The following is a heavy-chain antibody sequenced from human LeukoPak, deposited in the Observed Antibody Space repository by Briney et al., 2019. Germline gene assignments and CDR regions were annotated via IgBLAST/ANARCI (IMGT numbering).Heavy chain of an antibody. V-gene: IGHV4-30-2*05. J-gene: IGHJ3*02. CDR2: IYHSGST. D-gene: IGHD6-13*01. CDR3: ARDTGIAAAGRALDAFDI. Sequence: SETLSLTCAVSGGSISSGGYSWSWIRQPPGKGLEWIGYIYHSGSTYYNPSLKSRVTISVDTSKNQFSLKLSSVTAADTAVYYCARDTGIAAAGRALDAFDIWGQGTMVTVSS. CDR1: GGSISSGGYS.